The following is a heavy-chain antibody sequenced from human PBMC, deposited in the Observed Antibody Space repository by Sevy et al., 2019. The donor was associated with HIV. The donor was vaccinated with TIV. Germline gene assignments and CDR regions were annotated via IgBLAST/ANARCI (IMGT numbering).Heavy chain of an antibody. CDR2: ISAYNGNT. D-gene: IGHD2-21*02. V-gene: IGHV1-18*01. CDR1: GYTFTSYG. Sequence: ASVKVSCKASGYTFTSYGISWVRQAPGQGLEWMGWISAYNGNTNYAQKLQGRVTMTTDTSTSTVYMELRSLGSDDTAVYYCAREAYCGGDCYSQTDYYYYYGMDVWGQGTTVTVSS. J-gene: IGHJ6*02. CDR3: AREAYCGGDCYSQTDYYYYYGMDV.